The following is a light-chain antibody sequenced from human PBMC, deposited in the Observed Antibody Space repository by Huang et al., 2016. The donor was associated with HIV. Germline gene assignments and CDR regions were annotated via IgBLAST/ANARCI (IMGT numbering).Light chain of an antibody. V-gene: IGKV1-9*01. CDR1: QGISSY. J-gene: IGKJ3*01. CDR2: AAS. CDR3: QQLNSYPFT. Sequence: IQLTQSPSSLSASIGDRVIITFRASQGISSYLAWYQQKPGSAPKLLMYAASTLQSGVPSRFSGSGSGTDFTLTISSLQPEDFATYYCQQLNSYPFTFGPGTKVDVK.